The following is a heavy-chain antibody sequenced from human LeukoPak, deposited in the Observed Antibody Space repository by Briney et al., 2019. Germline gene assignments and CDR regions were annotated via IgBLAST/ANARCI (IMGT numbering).Heavy chain of an antibody. V-gene: IGHV4-34*01. J-gene: IGHJ4*02. CDR3: ARGGRWELLGDSANGRVDFDY. CDR2: INHSGST. D-gene: IGHD1-26*01. Sequence: SETLSLTCAVYGGSFSGYYWSWIRQPPGKGLEWIGEINHSGSTNYNPSLKSRVTISVDTSRNQFSLKLSSVTAADTAVYYCARGGRWELLGDSANGRVDFDYWGQGTLVTVSS. CDR1: GGSFSGYY.